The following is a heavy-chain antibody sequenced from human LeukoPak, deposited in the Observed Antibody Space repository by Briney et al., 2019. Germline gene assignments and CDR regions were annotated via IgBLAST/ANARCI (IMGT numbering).Heavy chain of an antibody. CDR2: IKQDGSEK. Sequence: PGGSLRLSCAASGFTFSSYWMSWVRQAPGKGLEWVANIKQDGSEKYYVDSVKGRFTISRDNAKNSLYLQMNSLRAEDTAVYYCARGGDLWFGELEVVYWGQGTLVTVSS. J-gene: IGHJ4*02. D-gene: IGHD3-10*01. CDR1: GFTFSSYW. V-gene: IGHV3-7*01. CDR3: ARGGDLWFGELEVVY.